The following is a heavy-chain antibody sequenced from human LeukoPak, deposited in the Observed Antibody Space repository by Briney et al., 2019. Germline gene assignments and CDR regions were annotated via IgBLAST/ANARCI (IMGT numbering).Heavy chain of an antibody. V-gene: IGHV3-20*04. CDR1: GFTFDDYG. J-gene: IGHJ6*03. Sequence: GGSLRLSCAASGFTFDDYGMSWVRQAPGKGLEWASGINWNGGSTGYADSVKGRFTISRDNAKNSLYLQMNSLRAEDTALYYCASSVGATSRYYYYYMDVWGKGPTVTVS. CDR2: INWNGGST. CDR3: ASSVGATSRYYYYYMDV. D-gene: IGHD1-26*01.